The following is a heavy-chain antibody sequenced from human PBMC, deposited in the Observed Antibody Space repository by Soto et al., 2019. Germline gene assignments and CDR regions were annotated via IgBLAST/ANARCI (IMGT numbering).Heavy chain of an antibody. J-gene: IGHJ4*02. CDR1: GGSFSGYY. CDR2: INHSGST. V-gene: IGHV4-34*01. D-gene: IGHD3-16*02. Sequence: SETLSLTCAVYGGSFSGYYWSWIRQPPGKGLEWIGEINHSGSTNYNPSLKSRDTISVDTSKNQFSLKLSSVTSADTAVYYCARGDYDYVWGSYRQSGSPYWGQGTLVTVSS. CDR3: ARGDYDYVWGSYRQSGSPY.